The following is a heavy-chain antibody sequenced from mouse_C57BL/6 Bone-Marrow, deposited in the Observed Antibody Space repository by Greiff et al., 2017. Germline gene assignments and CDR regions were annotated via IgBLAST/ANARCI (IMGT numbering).Heavy chain of an antibody. V-gene: IGHV1-72*01. CDR3: ARREFITTAVWYFDV. D-gene: IGHD1-1*01. Sequence: VQLQQPGAELVKPGASVKLSCKASGYTFTSYWMHWVKQRPGRGLEWIGRIDPNSGGTKYNEKFKSKATLTVDKPSSTAYMQLSSLTSADSAVYYCARREFITTAVWYFDVWGTGTTVTVSS. J-gene: IGHJ1*03. CDR1: GYTFTSYW. CDR2: IDPNSGGT.